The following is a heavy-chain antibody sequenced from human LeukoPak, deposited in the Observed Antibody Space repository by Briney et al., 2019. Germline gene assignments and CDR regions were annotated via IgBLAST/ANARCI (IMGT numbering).Heavy chain of an antibody. CDR2: ISGSGIST. CDR3: VPRDPSRAGY. V-gene: IGHV3-23*01. Sequence: GGSLRLSGAASGFTFSNYAMSWVRQAPGKGLECVSAISGSGISTYYADSVKGRFTISRDNSKNTLYLQMNSLRAEDTAVYYCVPRDPSRAGYWGQGTLVTVSS. D-gene: IGHD6-6*01. CDR1: GFTFSNYA. J-gene: IGHJ4*02.